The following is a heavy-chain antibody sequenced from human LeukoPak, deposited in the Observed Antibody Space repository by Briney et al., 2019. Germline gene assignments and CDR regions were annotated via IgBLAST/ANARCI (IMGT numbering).Heavy chain of an antibody. CDR1: GFTVSSNY. D-gene: IGHD3-10*01. V-gene: IGHV3-53*01. CDR3: AGSAGFNWFDP. Sequence: GGSLRLSCAASGFTVSSNYMSWVRQAPGKGLEWVSVIYSGGSTYYADSVKGRFTISRDNAKNTLYLQMNSLRAEDTAVYYCAGSAGFNWFDPWGQGTLVTVSS. CDR2: IYSGGST. J-gene: IGHJ5*02.